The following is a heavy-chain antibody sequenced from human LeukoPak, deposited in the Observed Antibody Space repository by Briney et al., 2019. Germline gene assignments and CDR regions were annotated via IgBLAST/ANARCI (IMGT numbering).Heavy chain of an antibody. CDR2: IYYSGST. D-gene: IGHD5-12*01. V-gene: IGHV4-59*01. J-gene: IGHJ4*02. CDR3: AREGLPYYFDC. CDR1: GGSISSYY. Sequence: SETLSHTCTVSGGSISSYYWSWIRQPPGKGLEWIGYIYYSGSTNYNPSLKSRVTISVDTSKNQFSLKLSSVTAADTAVYYCAREGLPYYFDCWGQGTLVTVSS.